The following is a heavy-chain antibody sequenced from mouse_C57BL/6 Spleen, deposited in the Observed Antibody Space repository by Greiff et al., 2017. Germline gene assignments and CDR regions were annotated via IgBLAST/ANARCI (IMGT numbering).Heavy chain of an antibody. V-gene: IGHV1-69*01. CDR1: GYTFTSYW. Sequence: QVQLKQPGAELVMPGASVKLSCKASGYTFTSYWMHWVKQRPGQGLEWIGEIDPSDSYTNYNQKFKGKSTLTVDKSSSTAYMQLSSLTSEDSAVYYCARFHSTSYWGQGTLVTVSA. CDR3: ARFHSTSY. J-gene: IGHJ3*01. D-gene: IGHD4-1*02. CDR2: IDPSDSYT.